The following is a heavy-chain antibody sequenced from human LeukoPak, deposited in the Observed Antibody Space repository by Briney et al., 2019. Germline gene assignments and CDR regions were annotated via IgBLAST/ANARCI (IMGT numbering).Heavy chain of an antibody. J-gene: IGHJ4*02. CDR2: LPPDELGI. CDR1: GFTFTNYW. D-gene: IGHD6-6*01. Sequence: TGGSLRLSCAASGFTFTNYWMHWVRQAPGMGLVWVSRLPPDELGIIYADSVKGRFTVSRDNAKNTVYLQMNYLRVDDTAMYYCVGTIASRGSEYWGQGALVTVSS. V-gene: IGHV3-74*01. CDR3: VGTIASRGSEY.